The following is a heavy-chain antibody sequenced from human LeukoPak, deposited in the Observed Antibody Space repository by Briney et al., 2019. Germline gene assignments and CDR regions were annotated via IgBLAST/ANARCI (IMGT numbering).Heavy chain of an antibody. V-gene: IGHV4-39*07. CDR3: ARVQYSSSVDS. CDR2: IYYGGNT. J-gene: IGHJ4*02. D-gene: IGHD6-6*01. Sequence: SETLSLTCTVSGGSITRTSYYWGWIRQPPGKGLEWIGNIYYGGNTYYNPSLKSRVTISVDTSKNQFSLKLSSVTAADTAVYYCARVQYSSSVDSWGQGTLVTVSS. CDR1: GGSITRTSYY.